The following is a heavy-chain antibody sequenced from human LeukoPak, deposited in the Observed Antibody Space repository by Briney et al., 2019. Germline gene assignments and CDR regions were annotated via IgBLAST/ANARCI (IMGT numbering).Heavy chain of an antibody. Sequence: ASVTVSCKASAYTFTGYYMHWVRQAPGQGLEWRGWNNPNSGGTNYAQKFQGRVTMTRDMSISTAYMELSRLRSDDTAVYYCARDPSGGFGELSPDYWGQGTLVTVSS. J-gene: IGHJ4*02. V-gene: IGHV1-2*02. CDR1: AYTFTGYY. D-gene: IGHD3-10*01. CDR2: NNPNSGGT. CDR3: ARDPSGGFGELSPDY.